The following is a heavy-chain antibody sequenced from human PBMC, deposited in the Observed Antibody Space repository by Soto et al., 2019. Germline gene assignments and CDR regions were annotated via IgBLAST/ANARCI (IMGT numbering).Heavy chain of an antibody. J-gene: IGHJ4*02. V-gene: IGHV4-59*01. CDR3: ARGWDANS. Sequence: SETLSLTCTVSGGSISSYYWSWIRQPPGKRLEWIGFIYNSVITNYSPSLKSRVSISADTSRNQFSLKMSSVTAADTAVYYCARGWDANSWGQGALVTVSS. D-gene: IGHD6-19*01. CDR2: IYNSVIT. CDR1: GGSISSYY.